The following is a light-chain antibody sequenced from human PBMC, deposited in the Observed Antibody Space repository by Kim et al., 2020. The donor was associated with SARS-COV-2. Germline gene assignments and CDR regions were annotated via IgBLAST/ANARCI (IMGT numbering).Light chain of an antibody. V-gene: IGKV3-15*01. CDR2: GAS. CDR1: QSVSSN. CDR3: QQYNNWPRT. Sequence: EIVMTQSPATLSVSPGERATLSCRASQSVSSNLAWYQQKPGQAPRLLIYGASTRATGIPARFSGSGSGTEFTLTISSLQSEDFAVYYGQQYNNWPRTFRQGAKVDIK. J-gene: IGKJ1*01.